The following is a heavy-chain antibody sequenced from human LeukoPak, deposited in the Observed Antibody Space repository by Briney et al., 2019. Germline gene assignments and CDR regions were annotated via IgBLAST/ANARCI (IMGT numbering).Heavy chain of an antibody. J-gene: IGHJ4*02. D-gene: IGHD3-10*01. Sequence: PGGSLRLSCAASGFTFSSYTMNWVRQAPGKGLEWVSSITTSSTYIYYADSVRGRFTISRDNAKNSLYLRMSSLRVEDTAVYYCARGEGYYATGSYYIDYWGQGTLVTVSS. CDR1: GFTFSSYT. CDR3: ARGEGYYATGSYYIDY. CDR2: ITTSSTYI. V-gene: IGHV3-21*01.